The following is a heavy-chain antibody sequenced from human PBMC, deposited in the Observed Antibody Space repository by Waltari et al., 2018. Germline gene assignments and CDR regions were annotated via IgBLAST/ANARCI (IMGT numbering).Heavy chain of an antibody. J-gene: IGHJ4*02. D-gene: IGHD2-2*01. CDR1: GGSINSGGNY. CDR2: IYSSGIT. CDR3: ARGTVGFSNSTSQYHFDH. V-gene: IGHV4-31*01. Sequence: QVQLQESGPGLVKPSQTLSLTCTVSGGSINSGGNYWSWIRQHPGKGLEWIGYIYSSGITHYTPYLKSLITMSLDTSRNQCSLTLSSVTAADTAVYYCARGTVGFSNSTSQYHFDHWGQGTLVTVSS.